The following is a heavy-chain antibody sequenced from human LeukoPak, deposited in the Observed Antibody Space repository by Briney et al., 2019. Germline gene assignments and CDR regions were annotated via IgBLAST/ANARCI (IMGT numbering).Heavy chain of an antibody. Sequence: ASVKVSCKASGYTFTSYDINWVRQATGQGLEWMGWMNPNSGNTGYAQKFQGRVTMTRNTSISTAYMELSSLRSEDTAVYYCARPLXSSSEDXXXDIWGQGTMVTVSS. CDR1: GYTFTSYD. V-gene: IGHV1-8*01. CDR2: MNPNSGNT. CDR3: ARPLXSSSEDXXXDI. J-gene: IGHJ3*02. D-gene: IGHD6-6*01.